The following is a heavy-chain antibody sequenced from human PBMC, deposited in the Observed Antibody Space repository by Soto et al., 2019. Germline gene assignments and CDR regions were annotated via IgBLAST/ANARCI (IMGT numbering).Heavy chain of an antibody. Sequence: QVQLVQSGAAVKKPGASVKVSCKASGYTFTSYGISWVPQAPGQGLEWMGWNCAYNGNTNYAQKLQGRVTRTIDTSTSKAYMELRSLRSDDTAVYYCARGPHSSGWETPPDDYWGQGTLVTVSS. CDR1: GYTFTSYG. J-gene: IGHJ4*02. CDR3: ARGPHSSGWETPPDDY. D-gene: IGHD6-19*01. CDR2: NCAYNGNT. V-gene: IGHV1-18*01.